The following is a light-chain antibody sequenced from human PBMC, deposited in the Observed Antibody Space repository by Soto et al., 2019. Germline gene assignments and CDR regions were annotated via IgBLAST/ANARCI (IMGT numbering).Light chain of an antibody. CDR1: SGHSSYA. CDR2: LNSDGSH. Sequence: QPVLTQSPSASASLGASVKLTCTLSSGHSSYAIAWHQQQPEKGPRYLMKLNSDGSHSKGDGIPDRFSGSSSGAERYLTISSLPSEDEADYYCQTWDTGIRVFGGGTQLTVL. V-gene: IGLV4-69*01. J-gene: IGLJ2*01. CDR3: QTWDTGIRV.